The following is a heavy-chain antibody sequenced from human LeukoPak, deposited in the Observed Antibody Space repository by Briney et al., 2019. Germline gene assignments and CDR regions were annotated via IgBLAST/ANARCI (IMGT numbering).Heavy chain of an antibody. D-gene: IGHD5-24*01. CDR2: IYTSGST. Sequence: SETLSLTCTVPGGSISSYYWSWIRQPAGKGLEWIGRIYTSGSTNYNPSLKSRVTMSVDTSKNQFSLKLSSVTAADTAMYYCARHHGMATTSPFAYWGQGTLVTVSS. CDR3: ARHHGMATTSPFAY. CDR1: GGSISSYY. J-gene: IGHJ4*02. V-gene: IGHV4-4*07.